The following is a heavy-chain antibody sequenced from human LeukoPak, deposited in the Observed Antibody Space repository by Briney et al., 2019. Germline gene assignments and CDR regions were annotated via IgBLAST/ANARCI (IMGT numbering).Heavy chain of an antibody. V-gene: IGHV3-33*06. CDR3: AKVVQYTASTGTGLDY. CDR1: GFTFSNYG. CDR2: IGYDGSYK. D-gene: IGHD6-13*01. Sequence: GGSLRLSCAASGFTFSNYGMHWVRQAPGKGLDWVAVIGYDGSYKYYADSVKGRFTISRDNSKNTLYLQMNSLRAEDTAVYYCAKVVQYTASTGTGLDYWGQGTLVTDPS. J-gene: IGHJ4*02.